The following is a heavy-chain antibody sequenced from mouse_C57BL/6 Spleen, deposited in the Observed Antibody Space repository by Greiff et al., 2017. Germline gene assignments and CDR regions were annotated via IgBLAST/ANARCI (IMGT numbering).Heavy chain of an antibody. V-gene: IGHV5-16*01. CDR3: AREGYGSREGYWYFDV. CDR1: GFTFSDYY. Sequence: EVQRVESEGGLVQPGSSMKLSCTASGFTFSDYYMAWVRQVPEKGLEWVANINYDGSSTYYLDSLKSRFIISRDNAKNILYLQISSLKSEDTATYYCAREGYGSREGYWYFDVWGTGTTVTVSS. CDR2: INYDGSST. D-gene: IGHD1-1*01. J-gene: IGHJ1*03.